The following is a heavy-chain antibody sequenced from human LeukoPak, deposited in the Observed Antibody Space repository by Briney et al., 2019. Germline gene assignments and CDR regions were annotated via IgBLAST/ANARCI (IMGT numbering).Heavy chain of an antibody. CDR2: ISSSSSTI. D-gene: IGHD5-18*01. J-gene: IGHJ4*02. Sequence: GGSLRLSCAASGFTFSSYSMNWVRQAPGKGLEWVSYISSSSSTIYYADSVKGRFTISRDNSKNTLYLQMNSLRAEDTAVYYCARDLPGYNYGFFDYWGQGTLVTVSS. CDR3: ARDLPGYNYGFFDY. CDR1: GFTFSSYS. V-gene: IGHV3-48*01.